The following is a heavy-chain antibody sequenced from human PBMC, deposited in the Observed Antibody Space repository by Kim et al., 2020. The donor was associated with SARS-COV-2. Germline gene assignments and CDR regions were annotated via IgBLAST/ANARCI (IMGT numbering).Heavy chain of an antibody. V-gene: IGHV1-69*13. CDR1: GGTFSSYA. CDR3: ARKYYYGSGTGGMDV. Sequence: SVKVSCKASGGTFSSYAISWVRQAPGQGLEWMGGIIPIFGTANYAQKFQGRVTITADESTSTAYMELSSLRSEDTAVYYCARKYYYGSGTGGMDVWGQGTTVTVSS. CDR2: IIPIFGTA. D-gene: IGHD3-10*01. J-gene: IGHJ6*02.